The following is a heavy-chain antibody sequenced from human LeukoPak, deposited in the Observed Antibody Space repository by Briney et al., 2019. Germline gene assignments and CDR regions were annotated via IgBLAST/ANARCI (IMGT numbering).Heavy chain of an antibody. CDR3: ARGPDDFWSGYYTLDY. V-gene: IGHV4-61*08. D-gene: IGHD3-3*01. Sequence: PSQTLSLTCTVSGGSISSGGYYWSWIRQPPGKGLEWIGYIYYSGSTNYNPSLKSRVTISVDTSKNQFSLKLSSVTAADTAVYYCARGPDDFWSGYYTLDYWGRGTLVTVSS. CDR1: GGSISSGGYY. J-gene: IGHJ4*02. CDR2: IYYSGST.